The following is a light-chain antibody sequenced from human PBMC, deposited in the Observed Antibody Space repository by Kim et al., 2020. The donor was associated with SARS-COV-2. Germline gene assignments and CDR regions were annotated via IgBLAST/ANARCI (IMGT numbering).Light chain of an antibody. CDR1: KLGDKY. Sequence: GSPEQTASITCSGDKLGDKYACWYQQKPGQSPVLVIYQDTKRPSGIPERFSGSNSGNTATLTISGTQAMDEADYYCQAWDSSTAVFGGGTQLTVL. V-gene: IGLV3-1*01. J-gene: IGLJ2*01. CDR3: QAWDSSTAV. CDR2: QDT.